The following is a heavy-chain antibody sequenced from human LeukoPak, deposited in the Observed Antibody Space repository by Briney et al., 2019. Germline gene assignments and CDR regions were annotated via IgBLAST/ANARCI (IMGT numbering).Heavy chain of an antibody. CDR1: GATFSSYA. D-gene: IGHD3-3*01. CDR3: ARGGITIFGVVIAPYYYYGMDV. Sequence: SVKVSCKASGATFSSYAISWVRQAPGQGLEWMGGIIPIFGTANYAQKFQGRVTITADESTSTAYMELSSLRSEDTAVYYCARGGITIFGVVIAPYYYYGMDVWGQGTTVTVSS. V-gene: IGHV1-69*13. J-gene: IGHJ6*02. CDR2: IIPIFGTA.